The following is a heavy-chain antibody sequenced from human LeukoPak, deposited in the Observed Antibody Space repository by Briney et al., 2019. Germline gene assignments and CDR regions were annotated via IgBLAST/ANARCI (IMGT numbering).Heavy chain of an antibody. CDR3: ASSIFPLTTYYYDSSGYLDYFDY. V-gene: IGHV1-2*06. J-gene: IGHJ4*02. Sequence: ASVKVSCKASGYTFTGYYMHWVRQAPGQGLEWMGRINPNSGGTNYAQKFQGRVTMTMDTSISTAYMELSRLRSDDTAVYYCASSIFPLTTYYYDSSGYLDYFDYWGQGTLVTVSS. CDR1: GYTFTGYY. CDR2: INPNSGGT. D-gene: IGHD3-22*01.